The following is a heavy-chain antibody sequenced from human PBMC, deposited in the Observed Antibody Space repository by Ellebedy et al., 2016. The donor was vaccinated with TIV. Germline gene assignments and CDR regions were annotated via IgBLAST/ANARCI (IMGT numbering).Heavy chain of an antibody. D-gene: IGHD4-17*01. CDR1: GFSFRSDW. CDR2: IYQDGSDQ. Sequence: PGGSLRLSCAASGFSFRSDWMSWVRQAPGKGLEWVANIYQDGSDQYYVDSVKGRFTISRDNANNLLFLQMNSLRVEDTAVYYCARRGSYGDYSVRVNSWFDLWGQGTLVTVSS. V-gene: IGHV3-7*01. CDR3: ARRGSYGDYSVRVNSWFDL. J-gene: IGHJ5*02.